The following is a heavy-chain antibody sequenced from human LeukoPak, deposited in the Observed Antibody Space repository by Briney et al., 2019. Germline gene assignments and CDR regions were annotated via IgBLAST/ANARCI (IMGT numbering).Heavy chain of an antibody. CDR2: ISAYNGNT. D-gene: IGHD1-14*01. CDR1: GYTFTSYG. CDR3: ARDQYNVIDS. J-gene: IGHJ4*02. Sequence: ASVKVSCKASGYTFTSYGISWVRQAPGQGLEWMGWISAYNGNTNYAQKLQGRVTITRDTFASTSYMELSSLRSEDTAVYNCARDQYNVIDSWGQGTLVTVSS. V-gene: IGHV1-18*01.